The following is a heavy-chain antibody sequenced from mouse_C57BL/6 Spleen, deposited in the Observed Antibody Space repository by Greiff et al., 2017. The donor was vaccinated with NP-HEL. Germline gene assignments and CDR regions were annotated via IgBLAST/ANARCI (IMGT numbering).Heavy chain of an antibody. CDR2: ISSGGSYT. J-gene: IGHJ4*01. CDR3: ARLRDIYYDYPYAMDY. Sequence: EVKLVESGGDLVKPGGSLKLSCAASGFTFSSYGMSWVRQTPDKRLEWVATISSGGSYTYYPDSVKGRFTISRDNAKNTLYLQMSSLKSEDTAMYYCARLRDIYYDYPYAMDYWGQGTSVTVSS. CDR1: GFTFSSYG. V-gene: IGHV5-6*02. D-gene: IGHD2-4*01.